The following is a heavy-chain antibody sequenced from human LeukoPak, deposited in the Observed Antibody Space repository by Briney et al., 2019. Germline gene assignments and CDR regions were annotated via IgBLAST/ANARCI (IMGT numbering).Heavy chain of an antibody. D-gene: IGHD1-26*01. CDR3: ARAGEGLLAYSFDI. Sequence: GGSLRLSCAASEFTFSSNWMHWVRQGPGKGLVWVSRINSDGSGTSYADSVKGRFTISRDNAKNTLYLQMNSLRAEDTAVYYCARAGEGLLAYSFDIWGQGTMVTVSS. CDR1: EFTFSSNW. J-gene: IGHJ3*02. V-gene: IGHV3-74*01. CDR2: INSDGSGT.